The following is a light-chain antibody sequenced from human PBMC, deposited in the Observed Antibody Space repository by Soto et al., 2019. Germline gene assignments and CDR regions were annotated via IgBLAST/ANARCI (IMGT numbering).Light chain of an antibody. CDR3: SSYAGSNNRV. Sequence: QSALTQAPSASGSPGQSVTISCTGTSSDVGAYDYVSWYQQHPGKAPKLMIYEVYKRPSGVPDRFSGSKSGNTASLTVSGLQPEDEADYYCSSYAGSNNRVFGGGTKLTVL. CDR2: EVY. V-gene: IGLV2-8*01. J-gene: IGLJ2*01. CDR1: SSDVGAYDY.